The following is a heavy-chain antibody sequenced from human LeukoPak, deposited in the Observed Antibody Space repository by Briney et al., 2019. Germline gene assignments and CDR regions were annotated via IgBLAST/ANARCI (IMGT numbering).Heavy chain of an antibody. CDR3: ARLVPPGWFDP. CDR2: IYYSCST. J-gene: IGHJ5*02. V-gene: IGHV4-39*01. CDR1: GGSISSSSYY. D-gene: IGHD6-6*01. Sequence: PSETLSLTCSGGSISSSSYYWGWIRQPPGKGLEWIANIYYSCSTYLKPSLKSRLTISIDTSKNQFSLKLTSVTAADTAVYYCARLVPPGWFDPWGQGTLVTVSS.